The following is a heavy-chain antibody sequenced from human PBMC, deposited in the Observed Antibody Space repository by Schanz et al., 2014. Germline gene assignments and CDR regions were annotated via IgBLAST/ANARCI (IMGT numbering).Heavy chain of an antibody. J-gene: IGHJ5*01. CDR3: AKQHIVRGVIYLNWFDS. CDR1: GFTFTNYA. V-gene: IGHV3-30*18. Sequence: VQLLESGGGLVQPGGSPKLSCAASGFTFTNYAMSWVRQAPGKGLEWVALVSSDGNNDYYTDSVKGRFTISRDNSKNTVHLQMNSLRAEDTAVYYCAKQHIVRGVIYLNWFDSWGQGTLVTVSS. D-gene: IGHD3-10*01. CDR2: VSSDGNND.